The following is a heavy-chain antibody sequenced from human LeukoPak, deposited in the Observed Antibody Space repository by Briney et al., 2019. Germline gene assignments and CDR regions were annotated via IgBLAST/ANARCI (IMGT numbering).Heavy chain of an antibody. CDR1: GFTFSSYS. V-gene: IGHV3-48*02. D-gene: IGHD1-26*01. J-gene: IGHJ4*02. Sequence: GGYLRLYCAASGFTFSSYSMNWVGQAPGKEREGVSSIISSGSDIEYEDSVKGRFTISRDNAKDSLYLQMNSPRDEDTAVYYCARVEGALPYFDYWGQGSLVTVSS. CDR2: IISSGSDI. CDR3: ARVEGALPYFDY.